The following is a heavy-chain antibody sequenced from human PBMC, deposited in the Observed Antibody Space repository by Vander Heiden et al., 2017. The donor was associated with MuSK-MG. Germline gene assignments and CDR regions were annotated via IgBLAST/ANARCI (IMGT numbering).Heavy chain of an antibody. CDR2: ISWNSGSI. CDR3: AKGKGGTNCDWLLSFDY. V-gene: IGHV3-9*01. D-gene: IGHD3-9*01. Sequence: ELQLVESGGGLVQPGRSLRLSCAASGFPFDDYAMHWVRQAPGKGLEWVSGISWNSGSIGYADSVKGRFTISRDNAKNSLYLQMNSLRAEDTALYYCAKGKGGTNCDWLLSFDYWCQGTLITVSS. CDR1: GFPFDDYA. J-gene: IGHJ4*02.